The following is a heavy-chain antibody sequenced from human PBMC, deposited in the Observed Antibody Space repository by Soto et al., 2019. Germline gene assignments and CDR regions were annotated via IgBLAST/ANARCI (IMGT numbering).Heavy chain of an antibody. J-gene: IGHJ4*02. CDR3: AREYN. V-gene: IGHV3-7*05. CDR2: IKEDGTVK. CDR1: GFTFRTNW. Sequence: GGSLRLSCGASGFTFRTNWMSWVRQAPGKGLEWVASIKEDGTVKNYVDSVKGRFAISRDNAKNSLFLQMNSLSAEDTAIYYCAREYNWGRGALVTVSS. D-gene: IGHD5-18*01.